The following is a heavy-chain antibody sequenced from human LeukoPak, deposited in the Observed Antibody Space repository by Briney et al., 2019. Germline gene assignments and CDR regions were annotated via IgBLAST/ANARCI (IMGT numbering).Heavy chain of an antibody. D-gene: IGHD3-22*01. CDR1: GFTFSHYS. V-gene: IGHV3-21*01. CDR3: ARGNDYYDTSGYYY. Sequence: EGSLRLSCAASGFTFSHYSMNWVRQAPGKGLEWVSFISSSSSYIYYADSLKGRFTISRDNAKNSLYLQMNSLRAEDTAVYYCARGNDYYDTSGYYYWGQGTLVTVSS. J-gene: IGHJ4*02. CDR2: ISSSSSYI.